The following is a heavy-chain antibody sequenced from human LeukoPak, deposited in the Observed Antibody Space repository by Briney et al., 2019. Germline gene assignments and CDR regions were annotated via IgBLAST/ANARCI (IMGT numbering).Heavy chain of an antibody. J-gene: IGHJ4*02. D-gene: IGHD6-19*01. CDR1: GGTFSSYA. CDR2: IIPIFGTA. V-gene: IGHV1-69*01. CDR3: ARDPYSSGWLLEISFDY. Sequence: SVKVSCKASGGTFSSYAISWVRQAPGQGLEWMEGIIPIFGTANYAQKFQGRVTITADESTSTAYMELSSLRSEDTAVYYCARDPYSSGWLLEISFDYWGQGTLVTVSS.